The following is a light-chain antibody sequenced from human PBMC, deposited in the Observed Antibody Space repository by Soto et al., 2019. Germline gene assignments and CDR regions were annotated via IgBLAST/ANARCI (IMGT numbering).Light chain of an antibody. J-gene: IGKJ1*01. Sequence: DIQMTLSPSSLSASVGDRVTITCRASQGISTYLNWYQKKPGKAPKLLIYAASSLQSGVPSRFSGSGSETDFTLTISSLQPEDFATYSCQQSYSSTWTSGQGTKVEI. CDR3: QQSYSSTWT. CDR1: QGISTY. V-gene: IGKV1-39*01. CDR2: AAS.